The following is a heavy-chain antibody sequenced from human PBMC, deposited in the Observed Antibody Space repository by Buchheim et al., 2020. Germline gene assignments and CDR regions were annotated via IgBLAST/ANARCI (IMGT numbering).Heavy chain of an antibody. CDR2: IWYAGSNK. CDR3: ARDLYSSGWYAGY. Sequence: QVQLVESGGGVVQPGRSLRLSCAASGFTFSSYGMHWVRQAPGKGLEWVAVIWYAGSNKHYADTVKGRFTISRGNSKTTLYLQMNSLRSEDTAVYYCARDLYSSGWYAGYWGQGTL. V-gene: IGHV3-33*01. D-gene: IGHD6-19*01. CDR1: GFTFSSYG. J-gene: IGHJ4*02.